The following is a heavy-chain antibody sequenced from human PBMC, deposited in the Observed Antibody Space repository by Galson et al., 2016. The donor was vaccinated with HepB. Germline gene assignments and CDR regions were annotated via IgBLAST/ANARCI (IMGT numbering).Heavy chain of an antibody. CDR3: ARDGVRWSPVEYFHH. D-gene: IGHD3-3*01. Sequence: SLRLSCAASGFTFSNFGMSWVRQAPGKGLEWVSLISGSGSSTSYADSVEGRFTLPRDNSKNTLYLQMSSLSPDDTAVYYCARDGVRWSPVEYFHHWGQGTLVSVSS. V-gene: IGHV3-23*01. CDR2: ISGSGSST. CDR1: GFTFSNFG. J-gene: IGHJ1*01.